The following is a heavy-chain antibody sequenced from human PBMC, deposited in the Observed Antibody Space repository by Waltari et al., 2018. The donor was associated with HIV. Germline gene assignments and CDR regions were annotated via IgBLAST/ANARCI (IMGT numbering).Heavy chain of an antibody. CDR2: IHSDGSST. Sequence: EVLLVESGGGLVQPGGSLRLSCAASVFTFRSYWMHWVRQAPGKGLVWVSRIHSDGSSTSYADFVKGRFTISRDNAKNTLYLEMNSLRAEDTAVYYCARREATVVRSVYYYGMDVWGQGTTVTVSS. D-gene: IGHD3-10*01. CDR3: ARREATVVRSVYYYGMDV. J-gene: IGHJ6*02. CDR1: VFTFRSYW. V-gene: IGHV3-74*01.